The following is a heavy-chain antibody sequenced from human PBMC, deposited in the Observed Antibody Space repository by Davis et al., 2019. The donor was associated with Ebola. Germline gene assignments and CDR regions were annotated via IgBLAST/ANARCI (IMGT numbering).Heavy chain of an antibody. CDR1: GFTFSTSW. J-gene: IGHJ6*02. CDR3: AKDLSMSGYSYGYYYYGMDV. CDR2: IKGDGSMT. V-gene: IGHV3-74*01. D-gene: IGHD5-18*01. Sequence: GESLKISCAASGFTFSTSWMHWVRQAPGKGLVWVSRIKGDGSMTYADSVKGRFTISRDNAKNTLYLQMNSLRPEDTAVYYCAKDLSMSGYSYGYYYYGMDVWGQGTTVTVSS.